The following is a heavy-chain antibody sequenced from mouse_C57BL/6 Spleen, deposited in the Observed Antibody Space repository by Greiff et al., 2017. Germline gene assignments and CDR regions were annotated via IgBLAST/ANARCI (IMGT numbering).Heavy chain of an antibody. J-gene: IGHJ4*01. Sequence: QVQLQQPGAELVRPGTSVKLSCKASGYTFTSYWMHWVKQRPGQGLEWIGVIDPSDSYTNYNQKFKGKATLTVDTSSSTAYMQLSSLTSEDSAVYYCARRGKIYDGYYEDAMDYWGQGTSVTVSS. CDR3: ARRGKIYDGYYEDAMDY. V-gene: IGHV1-59*01. CDR1: GYTFTSYW. D-gene: IGHD2-3*01. CDR2: IDPSDSYT.